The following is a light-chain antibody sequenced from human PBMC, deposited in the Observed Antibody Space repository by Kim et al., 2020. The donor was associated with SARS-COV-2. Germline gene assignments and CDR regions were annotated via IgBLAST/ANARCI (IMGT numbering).Light chain of an antibody. J-gene: IGLJ2*01. V-gene: IGLV3-1*01. CDR1: KLGDKY. CDR3: QAWDSNTAV. CDR2: QDT. Sequence: VAPGQTASITCSGDKLGDKYACWYQQKPGQSPVLVIYQDTERPSGIPERFSGSNSGNTATLTISGTQAMDEADYYCQAWDSNTAVFGGGTQLTVL.